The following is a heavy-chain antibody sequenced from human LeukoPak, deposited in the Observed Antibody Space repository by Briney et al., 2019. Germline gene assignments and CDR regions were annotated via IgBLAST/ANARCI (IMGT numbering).Heavy chain of an antibody. CDR2: ISGSGGST. V-gene: IGHV3-23*01. D-gene: IGHD5-18*01. CDR1: GFTFSSNA. Sequence: QSGGSLRLSCAASGFTFSSNAMSWVRQAPGKGLEWVSSISGSGGSTNYADSVKGRFTISRDNSKNTLYLQMNSLRAEDTALYYCAKEGNRYSYGSDAFDIWGQGTMVTVSS. J-gene: IGHJ3*02. CDR3: AKEGNRYSYGSDAFDI.